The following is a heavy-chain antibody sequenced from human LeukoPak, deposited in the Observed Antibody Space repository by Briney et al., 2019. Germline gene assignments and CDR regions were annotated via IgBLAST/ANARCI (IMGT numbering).Heavy chain of an antibody. CDR3: VRGLLGPDY. D-gene: IGHD7-27*01. J-gene: IGHJ4*02. Sequence: GGSLRLSCAASGFTFNSYWMQWVRQAPGEGLVWVSRINNDGSNTVYADSVKGRFTISRDNAKNTLYLEMNSLRAEDTAVYYCVRGLLGPDYWGQGTLVIVSS. CDR1: GFTFNSYW. CDR2: INNDGSNT. V-gene: IGHV3-74*03.